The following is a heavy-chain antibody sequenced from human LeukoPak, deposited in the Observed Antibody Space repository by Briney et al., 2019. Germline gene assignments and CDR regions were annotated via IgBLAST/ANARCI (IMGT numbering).Heavy chain of an antibody. CDR2: IYYSGST. CDR3: ARHKGVTIFGVVGKNWFDP. J-gene: IGHJ5*02. V-gene: IGHV4-59*08. Sequence: PSETLSLTCTVSGGSISSYYWSWIRQPPGKGLEWIGHIYYSGSTNYNPSLKSRVTISVDTSKNQFSLKLSSVTAADTAVYYCARHKGVTIFGVVGKNWFDPWGQGTLVTVSS. D-gene: IGHD3-3*01. CDR1: GGSISSYY.